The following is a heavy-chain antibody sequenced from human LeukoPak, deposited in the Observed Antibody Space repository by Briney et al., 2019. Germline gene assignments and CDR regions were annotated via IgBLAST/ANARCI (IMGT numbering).Heavy chain of an antibody. V-gene: IGHV4-4*07. CDR3: ARGQSYYDYVWGSYLVYYFDY. CDR1: GGSISSYY. D-gene: IGHD3-16*02. CDR2: IYTSGST. Sequence: SETLSLTCTVSGGSISSYYWSWIRQPAGKGLEWIGRIYTSGSTNYNPSLKSRVTISVDTSKNQFSLKLSSVTAADTAVYYCARGQSYYDYVWGSYLVYYFDYWGQGTLVTVSS. J-gene: IGHJ4*02.